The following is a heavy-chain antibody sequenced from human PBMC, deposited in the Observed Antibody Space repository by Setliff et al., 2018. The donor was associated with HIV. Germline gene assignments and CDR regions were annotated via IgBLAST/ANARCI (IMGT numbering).Heavy chain of an antibody. CDR1: GYTFTSYY. V-gene: IGHV1-46*01. J-gene: IGHJ4*02. D-gene: IGHD3-10*01. CDR2: INPSSGST. Sequence: ASVKVSCKASGYTFTSYYMHWVRQAPGQGLEWMGIINPSSGSTTYAQKFQGRVTMTRDTSTNTAYMELSSLRSEDTAVFYCGRGKHYSSGSPPLYDSWGQGTLVTVSS. CDR3: GRGKHYSSGSPPLYDS.